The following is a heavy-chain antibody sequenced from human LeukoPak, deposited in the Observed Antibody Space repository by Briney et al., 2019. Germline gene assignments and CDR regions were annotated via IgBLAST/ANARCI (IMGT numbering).Heavy chain of an antibody. V-gene: IGHV3-30*02. CDR1: RFTFSSYG. J-gene: IGHJ3*02. CDR3: ARDRGYSSSWSDAFDI. Sequence: GGSLRLSCAASRFTFSSYGMHWVRQAPGKGLEWVAFIRYDRSNEYYADSVKGRFTISRDNAKNSLYLQMNSLRAEDTAVYYCARDRGYSSSWSDAFDIWGQGTMVTVS. D-gene: IGHD6-13*01. CDR2: IRYDRSNE.